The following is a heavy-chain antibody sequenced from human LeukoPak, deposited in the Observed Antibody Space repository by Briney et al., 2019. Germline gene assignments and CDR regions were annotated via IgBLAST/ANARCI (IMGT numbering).Heavy chain of an antibody. J-gene: IGHJ4*02. CDR2: SAYDGSRA. D-gene: IGHD5-12*01. CDR1: GFTFCGNG. V-gene: IGHV3-33*03. Sequence: GGSLRLSCAGPGFTFCGNGVHWFRQTPGKGVEWVAVSAYDGSRAFYADAEESRFITSRDNTNNTILELMDDLRAEDTAVYYCTGYNNEPFDYWGRGTLVTVSS. CDR3: TGYNNEPFDY.